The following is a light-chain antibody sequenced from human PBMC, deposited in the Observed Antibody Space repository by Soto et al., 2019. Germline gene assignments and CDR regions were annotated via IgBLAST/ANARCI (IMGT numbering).Light chain of an antibody. CDR2: GAS. J-gene: IGKJ3*01. CDR3: QQYGTSPFT. V-gene: IGKV3-20*01. Sequence: DIVLTQSPGTLSLSPGERATLSCRASQIVSTSYLAWYQQKPGQAPRLLISGASSRATGIPDRFSGSGSGTDFTITISGLEPEDFAVYYCQQYGTSPFTFGPGTKVDIK. CDR1: QIVSTSY.